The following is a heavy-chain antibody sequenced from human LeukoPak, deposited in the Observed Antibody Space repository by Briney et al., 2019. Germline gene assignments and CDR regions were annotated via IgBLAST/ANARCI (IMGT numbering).Heavy chain of an antibody. CDR2: ISYDGSNK. CDR1: GFTFSSYA. J-gene: IGHJ3*02. D-gene: IGHD5-24*01. CDR3: ARDREGYLNI. V-gene: IGHV3-30*01. Sequence: GGSLRLSCAASGFTFSSYAMHWVCQAPGKGLEWVAVISYDGSNKYYADSVKGRFTISRDNSKNTLYLQMNSLVAEDTAVYYCARDREGYLNIWGQGTMVTVSS.